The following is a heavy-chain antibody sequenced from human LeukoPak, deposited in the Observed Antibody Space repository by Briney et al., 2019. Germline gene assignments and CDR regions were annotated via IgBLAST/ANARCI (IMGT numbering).Heavy chain of an antibody. J-gene: IGHJ3*01. CDR3: VKDIQLST. V-gene: IGHV3-23*01. Sequence: WESLRLSCAASGFNFITAAMTWVRQAPGKGLEWVSLIGSSGGSTYYADSVKGRFTISRDNSNHTLSLQMNSLRVEDTAIYYCVKDIQLSTWGLGTMVTVSP. CDR1: GFNFITAA. D-gene: IGHD5-24*01. CDR2: IGSSGGST.